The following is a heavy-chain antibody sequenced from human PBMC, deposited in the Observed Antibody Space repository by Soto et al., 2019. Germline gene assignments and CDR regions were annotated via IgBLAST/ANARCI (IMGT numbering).Heavy chain of an antibody. CDR3: AGHSLSTGTTRGHWFDP. CDR1: GGSISNYY. V-gene: IGHV4-59*08. D-gene: IGHD1-7*01. CDR2: IYYTGST. Sequence: QVQLQESGPGLVKPSETLSLTCTVSGGSISNYYGSWIRQPPGKGLEWIGYIYYTGSTNDDPSLKSRLTTSVDTSNNHFSLKLTSVTAAATAVYYCAGHSLSTGTTRGHWFDPWGHGTQVTVSS. J-gene: IGHJ5*02.